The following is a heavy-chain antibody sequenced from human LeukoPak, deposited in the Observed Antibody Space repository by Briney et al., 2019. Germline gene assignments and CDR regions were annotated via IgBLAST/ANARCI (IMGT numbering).Heavy chain of an antibody. CDR1: RFTLSDHY. Sequence: GGSLRLSCAASRFTLSDHYMDWVRQAPGKGLEWVGRIRNKRHRYTTEYAASVKGRFTISRDDSEKSVHLQMNSLKIEDTAVYYCVRVGPPDYDAFDIWGPGTMVTVSS. J-gene: IGHJ3*02. CDR3: VRVGPPDYDAFDI. CDR2: IRNKRHRYTT. V-gene: IGHV3-72*01. D-gene: IGHD4-11*01.